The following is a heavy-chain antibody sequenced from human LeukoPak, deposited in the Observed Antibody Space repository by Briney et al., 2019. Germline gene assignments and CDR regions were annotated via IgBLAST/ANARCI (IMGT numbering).Heavy chain of an antibody. J-gene: IGHJ3*02. CDR2: INPNSGGT. V-gene: IGHV1-2*02. CDR1: GYTFTGYY. Sequence: SVKVSCKASGYTFTGYYMHWVRRAPGQGLEWMGWINPNSGGTNYAQKFQGRVTMTRDTSISTAYMELSRLRSDDTAVYYCARDQQLIGDAFDIWGQGTMVTVSS. D-gene: IGHD6-13*01. CDR3: ARDQQLIGDAFDI.